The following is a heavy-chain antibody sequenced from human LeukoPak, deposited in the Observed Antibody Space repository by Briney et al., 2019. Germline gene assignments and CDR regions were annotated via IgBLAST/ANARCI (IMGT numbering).Heavy chain of an antibody. V-gene: IGHV4-59*01. Sequence: PSETLSLTCTVSGGSISSYYWSWIRQPPGKGLEWIGYIYYSGSTNYNPSLKSRVTISVDTSKNQFSLKLSSVTAADTAVYYCARDSGEQMGNAFDIWGQGTMVTVSS. CDR2: IYYSGST. CDR3: ARDSGEQMGNAFDI. CDR1: GGSISSYY. D-gene: IGHD3-10*01. J-gene: IGHJ3*02.